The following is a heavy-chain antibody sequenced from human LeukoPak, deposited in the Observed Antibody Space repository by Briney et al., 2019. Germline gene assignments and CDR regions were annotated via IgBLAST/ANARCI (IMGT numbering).Heavy chain of an antibody. D-gene: IGHD3-9*01. CDR1: GYAFRNYG. Sequence: GASVKVSCKASGYAFRNYGITWVRQAPGQGLEWMGWINAYNGDTNYAQNLQGRVTMTADTPTTTVYMELRSLRSDDTAVYYCARVDGYESRTPHYDILTGPDYWGQGTLVTVAS. CDR2: INAYNGDT. V-gene: IGHV1-18*01. J-gene: IGHJ4*02. CDR3: ARVDGYESRTPHYDILTGPDY.